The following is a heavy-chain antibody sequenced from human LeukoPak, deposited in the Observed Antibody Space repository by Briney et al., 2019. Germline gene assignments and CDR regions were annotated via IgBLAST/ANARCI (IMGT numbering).Heavy chain of an antibody. V-gene: IGHV4-61*01. CDR2: IYYSGST. CDR1: GGSVSSGSYY. D-gene: IGHD2-21*02. Sequence: SETLSLTCTVSGGSVSSGSYYWSWLRQPPGKGLEWIGYIYYSGSTNYNPSLKSRVTISVDTSKNQFSLKLSSVTAADTAVYYCARARDCGGDCYPMKGGLDYWGQGTLVTVSS. CDR3: ARARDCGGDCYPMKGGLDY. J-gene: IGHJ4*02.